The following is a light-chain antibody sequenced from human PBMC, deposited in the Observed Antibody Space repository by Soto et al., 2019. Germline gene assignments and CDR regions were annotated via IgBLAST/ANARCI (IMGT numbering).Light chain of an antibody. V-gene: IGKV1-6*01. CDR1: QGIRND. CDR3: LQDYRYPRT. J-gene: IGKJ1*01. Sequence: AIQMTQSPSSLSASVGDRVTIICRASQGIRNDLGWYQQRPGKAPKLLIYATSNLQSGVPSRFSGSGSGTDFTLTISSLQPEDFATYYCLQDYRYPRTFGQGTKVEIK. CDR2: ATS.